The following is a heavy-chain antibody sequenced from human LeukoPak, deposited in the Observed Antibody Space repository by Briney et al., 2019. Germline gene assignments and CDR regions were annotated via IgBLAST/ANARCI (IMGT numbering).Heavy chain of an antibody. D-gene: IGHD1-14*01. J-gene: IGHJ4*02. CDR2: ISYDGSNK. CDR3: TREPEYYDY. V-gene: IGHV3-30*04. CDR1: GFTFSSYA. Sequence: GGSLRLSCAASGFTFSSYAMHWVRQAPGKGLEWVAVISYDGSNKYYADSVKGRFTTSRDNSKDTVYLQMNSLRAEDTAVYYCTREPEYYDYWGQGAQVTVSS.